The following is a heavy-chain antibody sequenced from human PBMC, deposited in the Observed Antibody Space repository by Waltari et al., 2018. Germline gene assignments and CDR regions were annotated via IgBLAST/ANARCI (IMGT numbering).Heavy chain of an antibody. Sequence: QLQLQESGPGLVKPSETLSLTCTVSGGSISSSSYYWGWIRQPPGKGLEWIGSIYYSGSTYYNPSLKSRVTISVDTSKNQFSLKLSSVTAADTAVYYCARQRGEYSSSWYPKFDPWGQGTLVTVSS. D-gene: IGHD6-13*01. J-gene: IGHJ5*02. CDR3: ARQRGEYSSSWYPKFDP. V-gene: IGHV4-39*07. CDR1: GGSISSSSYY. CDR2: IYYSGST.